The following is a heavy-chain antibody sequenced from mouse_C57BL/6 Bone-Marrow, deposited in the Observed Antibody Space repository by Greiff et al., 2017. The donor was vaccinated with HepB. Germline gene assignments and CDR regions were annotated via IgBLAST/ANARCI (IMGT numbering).Heavy chain of an antibody. CDR1: GYAFSSYW. CDR3: ARWAPAVVAPYAMDY. D-gene: IGHD1-1*01. J-gene: IGHJ4*01. V-gene: IGHV1-80*01. Sequence: QVQLKESGAELVKPGASVKISCKASGYAFSSYWMNWVKQRPGKGLEWIGQIYPGDGDTNYNGKFKGKATLTADKSSSTAYMQLSSLTSEDSAVYFCARWAPAVVAPYAMDYWGQGTSVTVSS. CDR2: IYPGDGDT.